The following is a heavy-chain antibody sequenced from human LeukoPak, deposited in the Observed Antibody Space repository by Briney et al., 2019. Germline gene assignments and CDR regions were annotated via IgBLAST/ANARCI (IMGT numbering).Heavy chain of an antibody. D-gene: IGHD3-10*01. CDR1: GGSFSGYY. CDR3: ARVGLLWFGELLENDAFDI. CDR2: INHSGST. Sequence: SETLSLTCAVYGGSFSGYYWSWIRQPPGKGLEWIGEINHSGSTNYNPSLKSRVTISVDTSKNQFSLKLSSVTAADTAVYYCARVGLLWFGELLENDAFDIWGQGPMVTVSS. V-gene: IGHV4-34*01. J-gene: IGHJ3*02.